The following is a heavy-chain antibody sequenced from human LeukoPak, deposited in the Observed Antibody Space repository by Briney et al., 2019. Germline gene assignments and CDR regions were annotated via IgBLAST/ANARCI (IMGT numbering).Heavy chain of an antibody. Sequence: GGSLRLSCAASGFTFSGSAMHWVRQASGKGLEWVGRIRSKADSYATAYAASVKGRFTISRDDSKNTAYLQMNSLKTEDTAVYYCTSRLYSSSSGPSSDWFDPWGQGTLVTVSS. CDR2: IRSKADSYAT. CDR3: TSRLYSSSSGPSSDWFDP. V-gene: IGHV3-73*01. D-gene: IGHD6-6*01. CDR1: GFTFSGSA. J-gene: IGHJ5*02.